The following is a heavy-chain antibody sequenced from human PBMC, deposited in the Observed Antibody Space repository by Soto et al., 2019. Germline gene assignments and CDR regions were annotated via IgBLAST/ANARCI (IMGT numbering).Heavy chain of an antibody. CDR2: INTNGVNT. Sequence: EVQLVESGGGLVQPGGSLRLSCAASGFTFSGYSMFWVRQAPGKGLEYVSAINTNGVNTFYAKSVKGRFTISRDNSKNTMYLQMGSLRAEDMAVYYCARGRVEDSSGWATYFDSWGQGTLATVSS. J-gene: IGHJ4*02. CDR1: GFTFSGYS. V-gene: IGHV3-64*01. D-gene: IGHD6-19*01. CDR3: ARGRVEDSSGWATYFDS.